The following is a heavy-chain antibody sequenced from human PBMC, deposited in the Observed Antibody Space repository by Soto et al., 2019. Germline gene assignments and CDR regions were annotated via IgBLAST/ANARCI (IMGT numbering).Heavy chain of an antibody. Sequence: QVQLVESGGGVVQPGRSLRLSCAASGFTFSSYGMHWVRQAPGKGLEWVAVIWYDGSNKYYADSVKGRFTISRDNSKNTLNLQMNSLRAEDTAVDYGARVVGSGFEGIDYWGQGTLVTVSS. CDR1: GFTFSSYG. J-gene: IGHJ4*02. CDR2: IWYDGSNK. D-gene: IGHD6-25*01. V-gene: IGHV3-33*01. CDR3: ARVVGSGFEGIDY.